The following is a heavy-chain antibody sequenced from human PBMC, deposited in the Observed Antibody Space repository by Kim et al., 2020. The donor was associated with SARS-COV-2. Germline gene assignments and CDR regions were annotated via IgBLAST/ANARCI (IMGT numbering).Heavy chain of an antibody. V-gene: IGHV2-70*01. CDR3: ARIHYGSGAGGMDV. J-gene: IGHJ6*02. D-gene: IGHD3-10*01. Sequence: STSLKTRLTISKDTSKNQVVLTMTNMDPVDTATYYCARIHYGSGAGGMDVWGQGTTVTVSS.